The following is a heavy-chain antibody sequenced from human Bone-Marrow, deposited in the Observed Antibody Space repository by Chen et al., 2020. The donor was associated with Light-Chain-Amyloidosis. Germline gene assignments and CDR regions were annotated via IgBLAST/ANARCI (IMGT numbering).Heavy chain of an antibody. CDR3: ARLTVAGYFDL. CDR2: IYTDGSV. J-gene: IGHJ4*02. V-gene: IGHV4-4*07. D-gene: IGHD6-19*01. CDR1: RNYY. Sequence: RNYYWSWIRQPAGEGLEWIGRIYTDGSVNYNPSNASLMTRITMSIATSPPPFSLPLLSLPAASPSIYYCARLTVAGYFDLWGQGALVTVS.